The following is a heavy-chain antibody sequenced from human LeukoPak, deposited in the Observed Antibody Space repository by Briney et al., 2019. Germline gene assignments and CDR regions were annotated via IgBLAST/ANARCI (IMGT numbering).Heavy chain of an antibody. J-gene: IGHJ2*01. Sequence: PSETLSLTCTVSGDSISSGDYYWSWIRQPPGKGLEWIGYIYYSGSTYYNPSPKSQFTISVDTSKNQFSLKLSSVTAADTAVYYCARVRGYSSIRWYFDLWGRGTLVTVSS. CDR3: ARVRGYSSIRWYFDL. CDR2: IYYSGST. D-gene: IGHD6-13*01. CDR1: GDSISSGDYY. V-gene: IGHV4-30-4*01.